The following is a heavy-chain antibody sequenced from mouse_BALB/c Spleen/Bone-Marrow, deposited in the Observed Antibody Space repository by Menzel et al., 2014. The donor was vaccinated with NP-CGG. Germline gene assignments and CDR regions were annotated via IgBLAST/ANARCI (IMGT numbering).Heavy chain of an antibody. V-gene: IGHV1S81*02. D-gene: IGHD2-3*01. Sequence: LVESGPELVKPGALVKISCKASGYTFTSYYMYWVKQRPGQGLEWIGEINPSNGGTNFNEKFKSKATLTVDKSSSTAYMQLSSLTSEDSAVYYCTRGGWLAMDYWGQGTSVTVSS. CDR3: TRGGWLAMDY. J-gene: IGHJ4*01. CDR1: GYTFTSYY. CDR2: INPSNGGT.